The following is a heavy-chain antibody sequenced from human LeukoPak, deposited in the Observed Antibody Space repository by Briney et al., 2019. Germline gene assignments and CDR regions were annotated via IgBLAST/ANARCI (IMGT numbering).Heavy chain of an antibody. CDR1: GFTFDDYG. Sequence: GGSLRLSCAASGFTFDDYGMYWVRQPPGKGLEWVSGISWNSGNIGYADSVKGRFTISRDNAKNSLYLQMDILKPEDTAFYYCAKVDGYNSGWYDSWGQGTLVTVSS. D-gene: IGHD6-19*01. V-gene: IGHV3-9*01. J-gene: IGHJ5*01. CDR2: ISWNSGNI. CDR3: AKVDGYNSGWYDS.